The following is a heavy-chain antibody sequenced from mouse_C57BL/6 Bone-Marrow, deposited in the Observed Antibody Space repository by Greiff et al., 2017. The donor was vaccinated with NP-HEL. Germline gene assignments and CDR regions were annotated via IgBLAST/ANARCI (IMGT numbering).Heavy chain of an antibody. CDR1: GFTFSSYT. CDR2: ISGGGGNT. CDR3: ARRDGSSYFYWYFDV. J-gene: IGHJ1*03. D-gene: IGHD1-1*01. V-gene: IGHV5-9*01. Sequence: EVKLEESGGGLVKPGGSLKLSCAASGFTFSSYTMSWVRQTPEKRLEWVATISGGGGNTYYPDSVKGRFTISRDNAKNTLYLQMSSLRSEDTALYYCARRDGSSYFYWYFDVWGTGTTVTVSS.